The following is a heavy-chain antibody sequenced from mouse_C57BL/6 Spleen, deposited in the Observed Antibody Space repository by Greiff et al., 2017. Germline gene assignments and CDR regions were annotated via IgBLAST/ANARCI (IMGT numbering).Heavy chain of an antibody. D-gene: IGHD4-1*01. CDR2: IDPSDSYT. V-gene: IGHV1-59*01. CDR3: ARDWDEAMDY. CDR1: GYTFTSYW. Sequence: QVQLLQPGAELVRPGTSVKLSCKASGYTFTSYWMHWVKQRPGQGLEWFGVIDPSDSYTNYNQKFKDKDTFTVDTSSSTAYMQLSSLTSEDSAVYYCARDWDEAMDYWGQGTSVTVSS. J-gene: IGHJ4*01.